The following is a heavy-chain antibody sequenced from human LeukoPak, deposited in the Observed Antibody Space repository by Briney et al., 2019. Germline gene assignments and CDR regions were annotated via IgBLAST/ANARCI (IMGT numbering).Heavy chain of an antibody. CDR1: GYTFTSYA. Sequence: GASVKVSCKASGYTFTSYAMHWVRQAPGQRLEWMGWINAGNGNTKYSQKFQGRVTITRDTSASTAYMELSSLRSEDTAVYYCARRTQKWELQRGHAFDIWGQGTMVTVSS. V-gene: IGHV1-3*01. D-gene: IGHD1-26*01. CDR2: INAGNGNT. J-gene: IGHJ3*02. CDR3: ARRTQKWELQRGHAFDI.